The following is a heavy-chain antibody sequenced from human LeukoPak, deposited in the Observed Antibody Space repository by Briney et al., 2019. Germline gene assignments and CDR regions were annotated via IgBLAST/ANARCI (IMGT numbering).Heavy chain of an antibody. D-gene: IGHD3-10*01. J-gene: IGHJ4*02. Sequence: PGGSLRLSCAASGFTFSSYSMNWVRQAPGKGLEWVSSISSSSSYIYYADSVKGRFTISRDNAKNSLYLQMNSLRAEDTAVYYCARDHYGSGSYYNEGNYYFDYWGQGTLVTVSS. CDR3: ARDHYGSGSYYNEGNYYFDY. CDR2: ISSSSSYI. CDR1: GFTFSSYS. V-gene: IGHV3-21*01.